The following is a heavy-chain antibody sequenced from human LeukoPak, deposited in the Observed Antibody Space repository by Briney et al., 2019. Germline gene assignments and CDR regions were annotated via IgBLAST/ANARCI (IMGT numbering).Heavy chain of an antibody. Sequence: GESLKISCKASGYSFSTYWIGGVRQIPGKGLDWMGIIYPGDSDTRYRTSFQGQVTISADKYTGTAYLQWRSLRASDTAIYYCARRPTNYYGFDYWGQGTLVTVSS. CDR1: GYSFSTYW. V-gene: IGHV5-51*01. D-gene: IGHD3-10*01. CDR3: ARRPTNYYGFDY. J-gene: IGHJ4*02. CDR2: IYPGDSDT.